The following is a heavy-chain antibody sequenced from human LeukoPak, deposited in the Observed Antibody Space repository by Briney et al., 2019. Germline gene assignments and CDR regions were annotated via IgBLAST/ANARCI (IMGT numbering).Heavy chain of an antibody. CDR1: GFTVSSNY. D-gene: IGHD3-10*01. CDR2: IYSGGST. J-gene: IGHJ4*02. CDR3: ARGDPSSGFDY. Sequence: PGGSLRLSCAASGFTVSSNYMSWVRQAPGKGLEWVSVIYSGGSTYYADSVKGRYTISRDNSKNTLYLQMNSLRAEDTAVYYCARGDPSSGFDYWGQGTLVTVSS. V-gene: IGHV3-53*01.